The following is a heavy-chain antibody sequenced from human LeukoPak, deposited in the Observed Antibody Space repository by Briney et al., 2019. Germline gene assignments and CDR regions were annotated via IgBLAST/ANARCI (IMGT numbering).Heavy chain of an antibody. CDR2: IYYSGST. Sequence: SETLSLTCTVSGGSISSSSYYWGWIRQPPGKRLEWIGSIYYSGSTYYNPSLKSRVTISVDTSKNHFSLKLRSVTAADTAVYYCAKRGELLSWFDPWGQGTQVTVSS. CDR3: AKRGELLSWFDP. D-gene: IGHD1-26*01. V-gene: IGHV4-39*02. CDR1: GGSISSSSYY. J-gene: IGHJ5*02.